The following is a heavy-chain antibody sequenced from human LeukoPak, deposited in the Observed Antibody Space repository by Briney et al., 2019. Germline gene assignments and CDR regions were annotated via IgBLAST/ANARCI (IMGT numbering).Heavy chain of an antibody. CDR1: GFVFSDYY. J-gene: IGHJ4*02. CDR2: ISGLGSSI. CDR3: ARPRGGYYDSSGYYDY. D-gene: IGHD3-22*01. Sequence: KPGGSLRLSCAASGFVFSDYYMSWIRQTPGKGLDWVSYISGLGSSIYYADSVKGRFTISRDNAKNSLYLQMNGLRAEDTAVYYCARPRGGYYDSSGYYDYWGQGTLVTVSS. V-gene: IGHV3-11*04.